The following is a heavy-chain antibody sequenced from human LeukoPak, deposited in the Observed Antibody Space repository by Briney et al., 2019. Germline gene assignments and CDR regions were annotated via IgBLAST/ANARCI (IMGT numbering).Heavy chain of an antibody. CDR2: ISSSSSYI. CDR3: ARGITGTRLFDY. Sequence: GGSLRLSCAASGFTFSSYSMNWVRQAPGKGLEWVSSISSSSSYIYYADSVKGRFTISRDNAKNSLYLQMNSPRAEDTAVYYCARGITGTRLFDYWGQGTLVTVSS. CDR1: GFTFSSYS. D-gene: IGHD1-7*01. V-gene: IGHV3-21*01. J-gene: IGHJ4*02.